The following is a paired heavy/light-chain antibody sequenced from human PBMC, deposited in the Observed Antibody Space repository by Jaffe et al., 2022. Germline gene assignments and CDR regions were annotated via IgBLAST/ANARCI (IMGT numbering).Light chain of an antibody. CDR3: QQYDNLPPVT. J-gene: IGKJ4*01. CDR2: DAS. V-gene: IGKV1-33*01. CDR1: QDISNY. Sequence: DIQMTQSPSSLSASVGDRVTITCQASQDISNYLNWYQQKPGKAPKLLIYDASNLETGVPSRFSGSGSGTDFTFTISSLQPEDIATYYCQQYDNLPPVTFGGGTKVEIK.
Heavy chain of an antibody. CDR2: ISGSGGST. J-gene: IGHJ6*03. V-gene: IGHV3-23*01. D-gene: IGHD2-15*01. Sequence: EVQLLESGGGLVQPGGSLRLSCAASGFTFSSYAMSWVRQAPGKGLEWVSAISGSGGSTYYADSVKGRFTISRDNSKNTLYLQMNSLRAEDTAVYYCAKNRGYCSGGSCYSYYYYYYMDVWGKGTTVTVSS. CDR1: GFTFSSYA. CDR3: AKNRGYCSGGSCYSYYYYYYMDV.